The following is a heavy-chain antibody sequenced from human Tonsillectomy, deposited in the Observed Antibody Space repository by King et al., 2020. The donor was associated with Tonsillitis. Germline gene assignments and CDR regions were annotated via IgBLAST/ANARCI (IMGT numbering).Heavy chain of an antibody. Sequence: VQLVESGGGVVQPGKSLRLSCAAPGFSFSSYAIHWVRQAPGQGLEWVAVITYDGNNKYYADSVKGRFTISRDNSQNTLYLQMNSLRPEDTAVYYCTRGDKFLFLELSDEYYETLDVWGKGTTVTVSS. V-gene: IGHV3-30*03. CDR3: TRGDKFLFLELSDEYYETLDV. CDR1: GFSFSSYA. J-gene: IGHJ6*04. CDR2: ITYDGNNK. D-gene: IGHD3-10*02.